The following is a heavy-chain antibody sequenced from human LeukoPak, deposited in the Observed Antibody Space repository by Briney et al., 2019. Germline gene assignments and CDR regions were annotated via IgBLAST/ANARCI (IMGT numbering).Heavy chain of an antibody. Sequence: SETLSLTCTVSGGSITSDTYYWGWVRQPPGKGLEWIAFIYYTGITFYTPSLKGRVTLSEDTSKNQFSLKLSSVTAADTAVYYCARLRYYDSSGYYYYYYYMDVWGKGTTVTVSS. CDR1: GGSITSDTYY. V-gene: IGHV4-39*01. CDR2: IYYTGIT. J-gene: IGHJ6*03. D-gene: IGHD3-22*01. CDR3: ARLRYYDSSGYYYYYYYMDV.